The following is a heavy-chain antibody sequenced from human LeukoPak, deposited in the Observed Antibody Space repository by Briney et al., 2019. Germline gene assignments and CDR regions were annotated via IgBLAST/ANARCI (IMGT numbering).Heavy chain of an antibody. Sequence: GGSLRLSCAASGFTFSNYAMSWVRQAPGKGLEWVSAISASGGSTYYADSVKGRFTISRDNPKNTVYLQLNSLRAEDTAVYYCAKRFYYMDVWGKGTTVTVSS. CDR2: ISASGGST. J-gene: IGHJ6*03. V-gene: IGHV3-23*01. CDR3: AKRFYYMDV. CDR1: GFTFSNYA.